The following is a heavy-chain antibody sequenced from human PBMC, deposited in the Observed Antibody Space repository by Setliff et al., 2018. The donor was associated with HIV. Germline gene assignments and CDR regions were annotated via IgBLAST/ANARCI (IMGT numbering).Heavy chain of an antibody. CDR3: ARDRYSGSSTDY. CDR2: IGGSGGST. J-gene: IGHJ4*02. D-gene: IGHD1-26*01. Sequence: GGSLRLSCEASGFTFSTYSMNWVRQAPGKGLEWVSAIGGSGGSTYYADSVKGRFTISRDNSKNTVYLQMNSLRAEDTAVYYCARDRYSGSSTDYWGQGTLVTVSS. V-gene: IGHV3-23*01. CDR1: GFTFSTYS.